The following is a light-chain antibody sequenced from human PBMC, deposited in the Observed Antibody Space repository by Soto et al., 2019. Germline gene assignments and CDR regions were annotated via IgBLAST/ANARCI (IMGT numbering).Light chain of an antibody. CDR3: QHYDHWPLYT. J-gene: IGKJ2*01. CDR2: GAS. Sequence: EIVMTQSPATLSVSPGGRATLSCRASQSVGSNLAWYQQKPGQAPRLLIYGASTRATGIPARFSGSGSRTEFTLTISSLQSEDFAVYYCQHYDHWPLYTFGQGTKLEIK. CDR1: QSVGSN. V-gene: IGKV3-15*01.